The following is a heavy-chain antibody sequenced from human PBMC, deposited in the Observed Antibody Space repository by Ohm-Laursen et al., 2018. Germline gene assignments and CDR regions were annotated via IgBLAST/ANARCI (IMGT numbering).Heavy chain of an antibody. CDR2: ITSSGSTI. D-gene: IGHD1-26*01. V-gene: IGHV3-11*04. CDR1: GFTFSDYY. J-gene: IGHJ4*02. CDR3: ARRFRWDRTY. Sequence: GSLRLSCAPSGFTFSDYYMTRIRQAPGKALEWVSYITSSGSTIYYAGSVKRRFTISRDKAWNSLHLQMNSVTVEDTGLYYCARRFRWDRTYWGRGTLVTVSS.